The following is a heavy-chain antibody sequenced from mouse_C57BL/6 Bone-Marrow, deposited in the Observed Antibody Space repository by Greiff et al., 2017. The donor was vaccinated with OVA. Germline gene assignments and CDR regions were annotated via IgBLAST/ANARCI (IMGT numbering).Heavy chain of an antibody. Sequence: VQLVESGPELVKPGASVKISCKASGYSFTSYYIHWVKQRPGQGLEWIGWIYPGSGNTKYNEKFKGKATLTADTSSSTAYMQLSSLTSEDSAVYYCASPYYYGSSYAFDYWGQGTTLTVSS. V-gene: IGHV1-66*01. CDR3: ASPYYYGSSYAFDY. CDR1: GYSFTSYY. D-gene: IGHD1-1*01. CDR2: IYPGSGNT. J-gene: IGHJ2*01.